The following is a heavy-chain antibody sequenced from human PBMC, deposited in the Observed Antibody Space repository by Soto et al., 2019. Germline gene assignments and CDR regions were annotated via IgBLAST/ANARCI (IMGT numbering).Heavy chain of an antibody. CDR1: GFTFTSSA. V-gene: IGHV1-58*01. Sequence: SVKVYCKASGFTFTSSAVQWVRQARGQRLEWIGWIVVGSGNTNYAQKFQERVTITRDMSTSTAYMELSSLRSEDTAVYYCAALPVGYSGGWYEFDYWGQGTLDRVSS. J-gene: IGHJ4*02. CDR2: IVVGSGNT. D-gene: IGHD6-19*01. CDR3: AALPVGYSGGWYEFDY.